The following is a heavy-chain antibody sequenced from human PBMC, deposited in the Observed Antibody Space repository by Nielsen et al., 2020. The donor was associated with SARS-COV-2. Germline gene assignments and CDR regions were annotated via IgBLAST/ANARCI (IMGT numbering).Heavy chain of an antibody. V-gene: IGHV4-34*01. CDR1: GGSFSGYY. D-gene: IGHD3-16*01. Sequence: ETLSLTCAVYGGSFSGYYWSWIRQPPGKGLEWIGEINHSGSTNYNPSLKSRVTISVDTSKNQFSLKLSSVTAADTAVCYCARGWGQADDYWGQGTLVTVSS. J-gene: IGHJ4*02. CDR2: INHSGST. CDR3: ARGWGQADDY.